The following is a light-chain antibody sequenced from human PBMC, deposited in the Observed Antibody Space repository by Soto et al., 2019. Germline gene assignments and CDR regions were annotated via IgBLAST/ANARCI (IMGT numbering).Light chain of an antibody. J-gene: IGKJ4*01. V-gene: IGKV1-39*01. CDR1: QSISNS. CDR2: AAS. Sequence: DIQMTQSPSSLSASVGDRVTISCRASQSISNSLNLYQQKPGNAPKLLIYAASSLQSGVPSRFSGSGSGTDFTLTISSLQPADFATYYCQQTNITPLTFGGGTKVEIK. CDR3: QQTNITPLT.